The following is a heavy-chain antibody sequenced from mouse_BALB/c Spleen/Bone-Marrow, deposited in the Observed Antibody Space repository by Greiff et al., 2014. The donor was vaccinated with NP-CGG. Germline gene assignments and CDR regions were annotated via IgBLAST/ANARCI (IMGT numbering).Heavy chain of an antibody. CDR3: ARRELGPRWFTY. D-gene: IGHD3-1*01. CDR1: GYTFTSYW. J-gene: IGHJ3*01. CDR2: IDPSDSYT. Sequence: QVQLQQSGAEFVKPGASVKLSCKASGYTFTSYWVHWGKQRPGQGLEWIGEIDPSDSYTNYNQKFKGKATLTVDKSSSTAYMQLSSLTSEDSAVYYCARRELGPRWFTYWGQGTLVTVSA. V-gene: IGHV1-69*02.